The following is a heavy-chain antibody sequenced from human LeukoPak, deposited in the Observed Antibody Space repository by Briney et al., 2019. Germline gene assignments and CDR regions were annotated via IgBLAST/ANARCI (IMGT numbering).Heavy chain of an antibody. V-gene: IGHV1-58*02. CDR2: IVVGSGNT. CDR3: AADWTTVTPYYYYYYGMDV. Sequence: SVKVSCKASGFTFTSSAMQWVRQARGQRLEWRGWIVVGSGNTNYAQKFQERVTITRDMSTSTAYMELSSLRSEDTAVYYCAADWTTVTPYYYYYYGMDVWGQGTTVTVSS. D-gene: IGHD4-17*01. CDR1: GFTFTSSA. J-gene: IGHJ6*02.